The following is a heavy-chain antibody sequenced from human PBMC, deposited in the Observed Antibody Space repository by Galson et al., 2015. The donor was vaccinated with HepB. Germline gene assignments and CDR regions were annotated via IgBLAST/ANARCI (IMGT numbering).Heavy chain of an antibody. CDR3: TTGYYDSSGYYPDAFHM. CDR1: GFTFSSVW. V-gene: IGHV3-15*07. J-gene: IGHJ3*02. CDR2: IKSKSDGGTT. D-gene: IGHD3-22*01. Sequence: SLRLSCAASGFTFSSVWMNWVRQAPGKGLEWVGRIKSKSDGGTTDYAAPVKGRFTISRDDSKNRLYLQMNSLKTEDTAVYYCTTGYYDSSGYYPDAFHMWGQGTMVTVSS.